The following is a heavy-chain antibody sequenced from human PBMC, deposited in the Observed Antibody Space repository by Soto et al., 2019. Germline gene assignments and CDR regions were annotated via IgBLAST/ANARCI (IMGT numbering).Heavy chain of an antibody. CDR1: GFTFSSYG. J-gene: IGHJ4*02. D-gene: IGHD2-21*02. V-gene: IGHV3-30*18. CDR2: ISYDGSNK. CDR3: AKDKVSVVVTAPFDY. Sequence: QVQLVESGGGVVQPGRSLRLSCAASGFTFSSYGMHWVRQAPGKGLEWVAVISYDGSNKYYADSVKGRFTISRDNSKNTLYLQMNSLRAEDTAVCYCAKDKVSVVVTAPFDYWGQGTLVTVSS.